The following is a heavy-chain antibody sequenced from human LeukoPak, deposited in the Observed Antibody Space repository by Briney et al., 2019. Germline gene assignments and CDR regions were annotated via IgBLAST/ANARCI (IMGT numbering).Heavy chain of an antibody. CDR2: IRPSSGRA. J-gene: IGHJ4*02. Sequence: ASVKVSCKTSGYIFSNHYIHWVRQAPGQGPEWMGIIRPSSGRADYTQKFQGRVTMTRDMSTTTVYMKLTTLGSDDTAVYFCAREPPESYYFDYWGQGTLVTVSS. CDR3: AREPPESYYFDY. V-gene: IGHV1-46*01. CDR1: GYIFSNHY. D-gene: IGHD2/OR15-2a*01.